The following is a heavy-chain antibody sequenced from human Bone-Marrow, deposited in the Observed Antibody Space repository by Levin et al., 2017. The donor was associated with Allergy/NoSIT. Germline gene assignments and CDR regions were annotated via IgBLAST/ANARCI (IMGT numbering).Heavy chain of an antibody. J-gene: IGHJ6*02. V-gene: IGHV2-26*01. CDR2: IFSNDEK. CDR3: ARIPYYYDSSGYYYYYYGMDV. Sequence: SGPTLVKPTETLTLTCTVSGFSLSNARMGVSWIRQPPGKALEWLAHIFSNDEKSYSTSLKSRLTISKDTSKSQVVLTMTNMDPVDTATYYCARIPYYYDSSGYYYYYYGMDVWGQGTTVTVSS. CDR1: GFSLSNARMG. D-gene: IGHD3-22*01.